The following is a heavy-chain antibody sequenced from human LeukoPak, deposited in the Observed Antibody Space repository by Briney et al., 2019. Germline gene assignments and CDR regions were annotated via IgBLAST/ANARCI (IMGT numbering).Heavy chain of an antibody. V-gene: IGHV4-39*01. CDR3: ARQKYSSTCSDY. CDR2: IYHSGST. Sequence: SETLSLTCTVSGGSISNNNYYWGWIRQPPGKGLEWIGSIYHSGSTYYNPSLRGRVTISVDTSKNQFSLKLSSVTAADTAVYYCARQKYSSTCSDYWGQGTLDTVSS. J-gene: IGHJ4*02. CDR1: GGSISNNNYY. D-gene: IGHD6-13*01.